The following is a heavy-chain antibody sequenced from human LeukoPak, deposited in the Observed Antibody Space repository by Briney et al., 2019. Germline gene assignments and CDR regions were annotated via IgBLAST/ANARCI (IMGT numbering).Heavy chain of an antibody. CDR1: GFTLRSHA. Sequence: PGGSLRLSCAASGFTLRSHAMSWVRQAPGKGLEWVSAISGSGGSTDYVDSVKGRFTISRDNSKNTLYLQMNSLRADDTAVYYCAKQMSTVTFTPFDYWGRGTLVTVSS. V-gene: IGHV3-23*01. CDR3: AKQMSTVTFTPFDY. D-gene: IGHD3-16*01. CDR2: ISGSGGST. J-gene: IGHJ4*02.